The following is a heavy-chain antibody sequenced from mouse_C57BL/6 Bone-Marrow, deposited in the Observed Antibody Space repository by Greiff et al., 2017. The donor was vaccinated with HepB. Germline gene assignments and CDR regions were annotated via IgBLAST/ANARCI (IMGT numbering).Heavy chain of an antibody. V-gene: IGHV1-59*01. Sequence: QVQLQQPGAELVRPGTSVKLSCKASGYTFTSYWMHWVKQRPGQGLEWIGVIDPSDSYTNYNQKFKGKATLTVDTSSSTAYMRLSSLTSEDSAVYYCARLGEDYFDYWGQGTTLTVSS. CDR1: GYTFTSYW. D-gene: IGHD4-1*01. CDR3: ARLGEDYFDY. J-gene: IGHJ2*01. CDR2: IDPSDSYT.